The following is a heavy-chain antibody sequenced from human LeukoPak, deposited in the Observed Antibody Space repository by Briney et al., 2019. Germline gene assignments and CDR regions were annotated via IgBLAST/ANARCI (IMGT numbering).Heavy chain of an antibody. D-gene: IGHD4-17*01. CDR2: IYYSGST. V-gene: IGHV4-59*01. CDR3: ARTGSTVTMLYPFDH. J-gene: IGHJ4*02. CDR1: GGSIRSYY. Sequence: SETLSLTCTVSGGSIRSYYWSWIRQPPGKGLEWIGYIYYSGSTNYNPSLKSRVSISVDTSKNQFSLKLSSVTAPDTAVYYCARTGSTVTMLYPFDHWGQGTLVTVSS.